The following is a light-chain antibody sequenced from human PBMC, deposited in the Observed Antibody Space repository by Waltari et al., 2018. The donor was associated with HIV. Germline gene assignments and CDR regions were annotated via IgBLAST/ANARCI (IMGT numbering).Light chain of an antibody. CDR2: GNV. CDR3: QSYDSSLSGSV. J-gene: IGLJ3*02. CDR1: SSNIGAGYD. V-gene: IGLV1-40*01. Sequence: QSVLTQPPSVSGAPGQRVTISCTGRSSNIGAGYDVHWYQQFPGSAPKLLLNGNVNRPSGVPDLFSDSNAGTSASLAITGLQAEDEADYYCQSYDSSLSGSVFGGGTKLTVL.